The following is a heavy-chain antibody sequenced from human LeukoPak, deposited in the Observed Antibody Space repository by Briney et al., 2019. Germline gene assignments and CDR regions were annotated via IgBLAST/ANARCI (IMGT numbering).Heavy chain of an antibody. Sequence: PSETLSLTCTVSGGSISSSSYYWGWIRQPPGKGLEWIGSIYYSGSTYYNPSLRSRVTISVDTSKNQFSLKLSSVTAADTAVYYCARVEFSGSYFSDYWGQGTLVTVSS. CDR1: GGSISSSSYY. V-gene: IGHV4-39*07. CDR2: IYYSGST. CDR3: ARVEFSGSYFSDY. D-gene: IGHD1-26*01. J-gene: IGHJ4*02.